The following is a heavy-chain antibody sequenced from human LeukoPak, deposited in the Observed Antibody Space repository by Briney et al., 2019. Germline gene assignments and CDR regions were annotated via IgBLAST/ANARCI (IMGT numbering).Heavy chain of an antibody. J-gene: IGHJ4*02. V-gene: IGHV3-74*01. Sequence: GGSLRLSCAASGFTFSSYWMHWVRKATGKGLVWVSRISDGTSTSYADSVKGRFTISRDNAENTLYLQMTSLRAEDTAVYYCAREVYSSGWSSFDYWGQGALVTVSS. CDR1: GFTFSSYW. CDR3: AREVYSSGWSSFDY. D-gene: IGHD6-19*01. CDR2: ISDGTST.